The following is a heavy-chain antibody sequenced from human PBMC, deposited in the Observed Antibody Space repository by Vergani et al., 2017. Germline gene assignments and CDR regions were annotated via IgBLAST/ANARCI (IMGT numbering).Heavy chain of an antibody. CDR1: GGSISSGDYY. Sequence: QVQLQESGPGLVKPSQTLSLTCTVSGGSISSGDYYWSWIRQPPGKGLEWIGYIYYSGSTYYNPSLKSRVTISVDTSQNQFSLRLSSVTAADTAVYYCARDRLVSRTVVTPGGYYYYYYGRDVWGQGTTVTVSS. V-gene: IGHV4-30-4*08. CDR2: IYYSGST. CDR3: ARDRLVSRTVVTPGGYYYYYYGRDV. D-gene: IGHD4-23*01. J-gene: IGHJ6*02.